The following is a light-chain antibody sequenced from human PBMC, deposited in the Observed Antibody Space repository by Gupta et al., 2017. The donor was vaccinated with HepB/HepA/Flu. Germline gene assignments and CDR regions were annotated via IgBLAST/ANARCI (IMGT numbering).Light chain of an antibody. CDR1: QNLDRY. J-gene: IGKJ4*01. V-gene: IGKV1-39*01. Sequence: DIQMTQSPSSLSASVGDRITITCRASQNLDRYLNWFQQRPGKAPKLLIYMASTLQTGVPSRISGTGSGTDFTLTISSLQPEDFATYFCQQTYRRPLTFGGGTKVEIK. CDR2: MAS. CDR3: QQTYRRPLT.